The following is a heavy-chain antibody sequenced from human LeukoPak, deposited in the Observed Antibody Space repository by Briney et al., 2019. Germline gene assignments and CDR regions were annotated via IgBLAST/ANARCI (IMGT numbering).Heavy chain of an antibody. D-gene: IGHD6-19*01. CDR2: IWYDGSNK. J-gene: IGHJ4*02. CDR1: GFTFSSYG. CDR3: AREVGSSGWYYFDY. Sequence: PGGSLRLSCAASGFTFSSYGMHWVRQAPGKGLEWVAVIWYDGSNKYYADSVKGRFTISRDNSKNTLYLQMNSLRAEDTAVYYCAREVGSSGWYYFDYWGQGTLVTVSS. V-gene: IGHV3-33*01.